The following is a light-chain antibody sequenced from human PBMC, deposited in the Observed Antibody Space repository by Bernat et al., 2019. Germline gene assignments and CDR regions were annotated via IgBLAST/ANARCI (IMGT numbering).Light chain of an antibody. J-gene: IGLJ1*01. V-gene: IGLV2-18*02. Sequence: QSALTQPPSVSGSPGQSVTISCTGTRSDVGSHNRVSWYQQSPGTAPKLIIYEVTNRPARVPDRFSGSKSGNTASLTISGLQADDEADYYCSSYTRTSTFVFGTGTKVTVL. CDR1: RSDVGSHNR. CDR2: EVT. CDR3: SSYTRTSTFV.